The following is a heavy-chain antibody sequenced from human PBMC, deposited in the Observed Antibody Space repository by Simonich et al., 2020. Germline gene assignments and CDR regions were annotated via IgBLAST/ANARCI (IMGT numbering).Heavy chain of an antibody. CDR3: ARGKGWKNAFDI. J-gene: IGHJ3*02. D-gene: IGHD1-1*01. CDR1: GGSFSGYY. CDR2: INHSGST. V-gene: IGHV4-34*01. Sequence: QVQLQQWGAGLLKPSETLSLTCAVYGGSFSGYYWSVIRQPPGKGLEWIVGINHSGSTNYNPSLNSRVTISVDTSKNQFSLKLSSVTAADTAVYYCARGKGWKNAFDIWGQGTMVTVSS.